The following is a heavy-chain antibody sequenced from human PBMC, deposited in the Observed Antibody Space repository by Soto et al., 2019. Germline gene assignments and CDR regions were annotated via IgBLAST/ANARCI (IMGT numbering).Heavy chain of an antibody. V-gene: IGHV3-21*01. D-gene: IGHD6-19*01. CDR3: AREDSSGWYGFDY. Sequence: GGSLRLSCAASGFTFSSYSMNWVRQAPGKGLEWVSSISSSSSYIYYADSVKGRFTISRDNAKNSLYLQMNSLRAEDTAVYYCAREDSSGWYGFDYWGQGTLVTVSS. J-gene: IGHJ4*02. CDR2: ISSSSSYI. CDR1: GFTFSSYS.